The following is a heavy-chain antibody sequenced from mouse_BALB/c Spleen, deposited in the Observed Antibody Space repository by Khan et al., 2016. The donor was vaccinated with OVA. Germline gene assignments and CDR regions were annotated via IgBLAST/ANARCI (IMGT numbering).Heavy chain of an antibody. V-gene: IGHV2-6-5*01. J-gene: IGHJ4*01. CDR2: IWGGGST. CDR1: GFSLSDYG. D-gene: IGHD1-1*02. CDR3: AKGLWSYYFALDY. Sequence: VQLQESGPVLVAPSQSLSITCTVSGFSLSDYGVSWIRQPPGKGLEWLGVIWGGGSTYYNSALKSRLSISKDNSKSQVFLKMNSLQTDVTAIYYCAKGLWSYYFALDYWGQGTSVTVSS.